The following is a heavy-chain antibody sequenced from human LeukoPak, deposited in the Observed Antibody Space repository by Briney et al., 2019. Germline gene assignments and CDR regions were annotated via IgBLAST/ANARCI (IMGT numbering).Heavy chain of an antibody. Sequence: SETLSLTCTVSGGSISSSSYYWGWIRQPPGKGLEWIGSIYYSGSTYYNPSLKSRVTISVDTSKNQFSLKLSSVTAADTAVYYCARLRWLLLSFDYWGQGTLVTVSS. CDR1: GGSISSSSYY. D-gene: IGHD3-22*01. V-gene: IGHV4-39*01. J-gene: IGHJ4*02. CDR3: ARLRWLLLSFDY. CDR2: IYYSGST.